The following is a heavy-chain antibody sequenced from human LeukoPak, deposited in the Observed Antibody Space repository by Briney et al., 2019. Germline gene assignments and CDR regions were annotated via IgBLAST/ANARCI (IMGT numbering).Heavy chain of an antibody. CDR2: ISAYNGNT. V-gene: IGHV1-18*01. D-gene: IGHD2-15*01. J-gene: IGHJ4*02. Sequence: ASVNLSCKASGYTFTSYGISWVRQAPGQGLEWMGWISAYNGNTNYAQKLQGRVTMTTDTSTSTAYMELRSLRSDDTAVYYCASSYCSGGSCPGDFDYWGQRPLVTVSS. CDR3: ASSYCSGGSCPGDFDY. CDR1: GYTFTSYG.